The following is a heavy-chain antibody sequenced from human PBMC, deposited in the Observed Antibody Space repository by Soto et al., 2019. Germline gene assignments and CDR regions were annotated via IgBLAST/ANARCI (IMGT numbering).Heavy chain of an antibody. J-gene: IGHJ4*02. CDR2: ISGSGGST. D-gene: IGHD5-12*01. CDR1: GFTFSSYA. Sequence: GSLRLSCAASGFTFSSYAMSWVRQAPGKGLEWVSAISGSGGSTYYADSVKGRFTISRGNSKNTLYLQMNSLRAEDTAVYYCAKAPVVDIVATIGWAHFDYWGQGTLVTVSS. V-gene: IGHV3-23*01. CDR3: AKAPVVDIVATIGWAHFDY.